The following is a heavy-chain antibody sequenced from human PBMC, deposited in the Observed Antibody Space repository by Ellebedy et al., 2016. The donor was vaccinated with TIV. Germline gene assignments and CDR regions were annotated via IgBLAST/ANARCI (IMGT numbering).Heavy chain of an antibody. D-gene: IGHD6-25*01. CDR2: ISSSSSYI. CDR1: GFTFSDYA. CDR3: AKETASAKDY. V-gene: IGHV3-21*01. Sequence: GGSLRLSCAASGFTFSDYAMSWVRQAPGKGLEWVSSISSSSSYIYYADSVKGRFTISRDNSKNTLYLQMNSLRAEDTAVYYCAKETASAKDYWGQGTLVTVSS. J-gene: IGHJ4*02.